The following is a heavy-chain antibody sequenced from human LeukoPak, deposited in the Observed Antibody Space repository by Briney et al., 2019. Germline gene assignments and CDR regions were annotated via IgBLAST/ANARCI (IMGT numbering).Heavy chain of an antibody. Sequence: GGSLRLSCAASGFTFSSYEMNWFRQAPGKGLEWVSYISSSGSTIKYAESVKGRFTISRDNAKNSLYLQMNSLRAEDTAVYYCARGGSVHGDFTQGFDYWGQGTLVTVSS. D-gene: IGHD4-17*01. CDR2: ISSSGSTI. J-gene: IGHJ4*02. V-gene: IGHV3-48*03. CDR3: ARGGSVHGDFTQGFDY. CDR1: GFTFSSYE.